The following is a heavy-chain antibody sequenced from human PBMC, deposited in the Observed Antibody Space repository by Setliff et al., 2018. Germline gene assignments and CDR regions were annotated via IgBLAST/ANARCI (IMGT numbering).Heavy chain of an antibody. V-gene: IGHV3-15*01. Sequence: PGGSLRLSCAASGFTFSNAWMSWVRQAPGKGLEWVGRIKSNVDFGTTDYAAPVKGRFTISRDDSRNSVYLQMNNLKNEDTAVYYCTRDSVRMIKGDDYYFMDVWGRGTTVTVSS. CDR2: IKSNVDFGTT. D-gene: IGHD3-22*01. CDR3: TRDSVRMIKGDDYYFMDV. J-gene: IGHJ6*03. CDR1: GFTFSNAW.